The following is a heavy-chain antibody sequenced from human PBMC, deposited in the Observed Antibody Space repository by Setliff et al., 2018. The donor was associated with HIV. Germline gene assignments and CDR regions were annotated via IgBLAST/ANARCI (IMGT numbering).Heavy chain of an antibody. J-gene: IGHJ6*03. D-gene: IGHD3-10*01. V-gene: IGHV4-31*03. CDR1: GGTISSGGYY. CDR3: ARQITMVRGVYQPYYYYYMDV. CDR2: IHYSGST. Sequence: PSETLSLTCTVSGGTISSGGYYWSWIRQHPGKGLEWIGYIHYSGSTYYNPSLKSRLTISVDTSKTQFSLKLSSVTAADTAVCYCARQITMVRGVYQPYYYYYMDVWGKGTTVTVSS.